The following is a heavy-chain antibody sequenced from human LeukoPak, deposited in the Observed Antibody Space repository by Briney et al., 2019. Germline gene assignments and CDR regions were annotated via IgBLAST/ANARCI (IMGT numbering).Heavy chain of an antibody. CDR2: IYSGGST. CDR3: AREPGIAAAGVDY. CDR1: GFTVSSNY. V-gene: IGHV3-66*01. D-gene: IGHD6-13*01. Sequence: GGSLRLSCAASGFTVSSNYMSWVRQAPGKGLEWVSVIYSGGSTYYADSVKGRFTISRDNSKNTLYLQMNSLRAEDTAVYYSAREPGIAAAGVDYWGQGTLVTVSS. J-gene: IGHJ4*02.